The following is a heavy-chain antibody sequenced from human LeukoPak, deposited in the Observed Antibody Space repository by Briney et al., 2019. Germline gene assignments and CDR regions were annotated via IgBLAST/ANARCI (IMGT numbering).Heavy chain of an antibody. CDR3: AKAYDSSGYYIHFDY. D-gene: IGHD3-22*01. CDR1: GFTFSIYG. V-gene: IGHV3-23*01. J-gene: IGHJ4*02. Sequence: GGSLRLSCAASGFTFSIYGMSRVRQAPGKGLEWVSAISGSGGSTYYADSVKGRFTISRDNSKNTLYLQMNSLRAEDTAVYYCAKAYDSSGYYIHFDYWGQGTLVTVSS. CDR2: ISGSGGST.